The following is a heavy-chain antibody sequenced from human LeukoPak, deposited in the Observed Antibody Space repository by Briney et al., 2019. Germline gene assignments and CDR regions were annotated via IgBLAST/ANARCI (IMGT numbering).Heavy chain of an antibody. V-gene: IGHV3-23*01. Sequence: PGGSLRLSCAASGFTFSSYAMSWVRQAPGKGLEWVSTISGYGGSTYYADSVKDRFTISRVNSKNTLFLQMNSLRAEDTAVYYCAKAAYYDILTGYSTRGLFFDYWGQGTLVTVSS. J-gene: IGHJ4*02. CDR2: ISGYGGST. CDR3: AKAAYYDILTGYSTRGLFFDY. D-gene: IGHD3-9*01. CDR1: GFTFSSYA.